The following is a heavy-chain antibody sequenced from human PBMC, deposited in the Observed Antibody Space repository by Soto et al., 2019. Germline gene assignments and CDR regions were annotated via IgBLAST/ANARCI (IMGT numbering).Heavy chain of an antibody. V-gene: IGHV4-59*01. D-gene: IGHD6-13*01. CDR1: GGSMRNYF. CDR2: IHYSGTT. CDR3: AAGEASSRNIATYYLDX. Sequence: PSETLSLTCTVSGGSMRNYFWTWIRQPPGKGLEWILDIHYSGTTSFFHSYNPSLRSRVTISEDTSKNQFSLKLLSVTTADTAVYFRAAGEASSRNIATYYLDXWGQVTLFTVSX. J-gene: IGHJ4*02.